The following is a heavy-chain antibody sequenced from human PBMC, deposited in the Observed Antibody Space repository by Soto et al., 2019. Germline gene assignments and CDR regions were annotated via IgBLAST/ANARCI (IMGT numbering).Heavy chain of an antibody. J-gene: IGHJ3*02. CDR3: AKDNGSGCDWLRVGDASDI. V-gene: IGHV3-30*18. CDR2: ISYDGSTK. CDR1: GFTFSSYG. D-gene: IGHD5-12*01. Sequence: QVQLVESGGGVVQPGRSLRLSCAASGFTFSSYGMHWVRQAPGKGLEWVAVISYDGSTKYYADSVKGRLTISRDNSKNTLYLQMTSLRGEDTAVYYCAKDNGSGCDWLRVGDASDIWGQGTMVTVSS.